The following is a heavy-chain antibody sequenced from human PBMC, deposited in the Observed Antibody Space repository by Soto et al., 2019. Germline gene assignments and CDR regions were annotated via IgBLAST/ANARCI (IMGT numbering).Heavy chain of an antibody. Sequence: EVQLVESGGGLVQPGGSLRLSCAVSGFTLSDHYIDWVRQAPGKGLEWVGRSRDKAQGYSTEYAASVKGRFTTSRDDSKKSVYLQMKSLKIEDTAVYYCVRNTYFADSSGYTRCFAYWGQGPLVTVSS. CDR3: VRNTYFADSSGYTRCFAY. CDR1: GFTLSDHY. D-gene: IGHD3-22*01. J-gene: IGHJ4*02. CDR2: SRDKAQGYST. V-gene: IGHV3-72*01.